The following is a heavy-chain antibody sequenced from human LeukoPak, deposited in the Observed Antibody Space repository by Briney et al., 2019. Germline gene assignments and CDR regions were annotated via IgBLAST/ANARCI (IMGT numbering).Heavy chain of an antibody. CDR1: GISFSSYG. CDR2: IRNDGNEK. V-gene: IGHV3-30*02. D-gene: IGHD3-22*01. J-gene: IGHJ3*02. Sequence: GGSLRLSCAASGISFSSYGMHWVRQAPGKGLEWLAFIRNDGNEKYYADSVKGRFTLSRDNSKNTLYLQMNSLRAEDTAVYYCAKRLYYYDSSGYLYDAFDIWGQGTMVTVSS. CDR3: AKRLYYYDSSGYLYDAFDI.